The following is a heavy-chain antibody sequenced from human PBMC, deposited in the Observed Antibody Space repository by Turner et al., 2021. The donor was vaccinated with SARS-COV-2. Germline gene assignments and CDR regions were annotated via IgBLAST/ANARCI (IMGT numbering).Heavy chain of an antibody. D-gene: IGHD6-13*01. CDR1: GFTVSSNY. J-gene: IGHJ5*02. CDR2: IYSGGST. Sequence: EVQLVVSGGGLVQPGGSLRLSCSASGFTVSSNYMSWVRQAPGNGLEWVSVIYSGGSTYYADSVKGKNTLYLQMNSLRVEDTAVYSCAREAAAGNFHGWFDHWGQGTLVTVSS. CDR3: AREAAAGNFHGWFDH. V-gene: IGHV3-66*01.